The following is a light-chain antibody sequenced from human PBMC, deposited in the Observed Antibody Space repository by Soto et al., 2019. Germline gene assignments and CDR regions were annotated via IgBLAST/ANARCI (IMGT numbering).Light chain of an antibody. CDR2: RAS. CDR1: QDINIW. Sequence: DIQMTQSPSSVSASVGDRVTITCRASQDINIWWAWYQQKPGLAPNLLTYRASKLIGGVPSRFSGSGSGTDFTLTIRSLQPKDLASYYCQQGKDFRRPCGGVTKVDIK. V-gene: IGKV1-12*01. J-gene: IGKJ4*01. CDR3: QQGKDFRRP.